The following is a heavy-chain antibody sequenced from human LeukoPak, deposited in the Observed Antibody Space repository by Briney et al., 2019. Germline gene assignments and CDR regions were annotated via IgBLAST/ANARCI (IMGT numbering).Heavy chain of an antibody. Sequence: SETLSLTCTVFGDSVTGYYLNWVRQPPGKGLEWIGHIYKIGATNYNPSLKGRLTISADTSKNQFSLKLRSVTAADTAVYYCVIGVGWQPDYWGQGALVTVSS. CDR2: IYKIGAT. CDR3: VIGVGWQPDY. V-gene: IGHV4-59*02. CDR1: GDSVTGYY. J-gene: IGHJ4*02. D-gene: IGHD2-15*01.